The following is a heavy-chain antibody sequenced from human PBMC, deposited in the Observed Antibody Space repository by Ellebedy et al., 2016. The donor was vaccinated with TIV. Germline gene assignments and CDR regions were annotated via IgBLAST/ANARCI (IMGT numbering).Heavy chain of an antibody. Sequence: ASVKVSCKASGYSFTSYYMHWVRQAPGQGLEWMGIINPSGGSTSNAQKIQGRVTMTRDTSTSTVYMELTSLRSEDTAVYYCARGGSGTDWYFDLWGRGTLVTVSS. CDR2: INPSGGST. CDR1: GYSFTSYY. D-gene: IGHD6-13*01. V-gene: IGHV1-46*01. CDR3: ARGGSGTDWYFDL. J-gene: IGHJ2*01.